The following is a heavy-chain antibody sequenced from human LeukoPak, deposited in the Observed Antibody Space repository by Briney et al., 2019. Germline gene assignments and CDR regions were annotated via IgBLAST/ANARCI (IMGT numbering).Heavy chain of an antibody. D-gene: IGHD3-3*01. CDR3: ARGAYYDFWSGYYPSYGMDV. V-gene: IGHV3-7*01. CDR2: IKQDGSEK. CDR1: GFTFSSYS. J-gene: IGHJ6*02. Sequence: GGSLRLSCAASGFTFSSYSMNWVRQAPGKGLEWVANIKQDGSEKYYVDSVKGRFTISRDNAKNSLYLQMNSLRAEDTAVYYCARGAYYDFWSGYYPSYGMDVWGQGTTVTVSS.